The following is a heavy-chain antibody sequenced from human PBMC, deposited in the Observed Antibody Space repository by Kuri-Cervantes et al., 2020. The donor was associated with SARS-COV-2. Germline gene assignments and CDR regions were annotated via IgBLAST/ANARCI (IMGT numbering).Heavy chain of an antibody. J-gene: IGHJ4*02. Sequence: GESLKISCAVSGFTVSSYGMNWVRQAPGKGPEWVSHISSSGNTIYYADSVKGRFTISRDNAKNSLYLQMNSLRAEDTAVYYCAKTKGMDTAMDCIDYWGQGTLVTVSS. CDR1: GFTVSSYG. CDR2: ISSSGNTI. CDR3: AKTKGMDTAMDCIDY. V-gene: IGHV3-48*03. D-gene: IGHD5-18*01.